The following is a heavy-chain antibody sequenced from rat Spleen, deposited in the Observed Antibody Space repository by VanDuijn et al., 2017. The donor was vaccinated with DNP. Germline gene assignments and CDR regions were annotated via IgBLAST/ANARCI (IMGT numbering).Heavy chain of an antibody. CDR3: SRESYYYSSYGHFDY. J-gene: IGHJ2*01. Sequence: QVQLKESGPGLVQPSQTLSLTCTVSGFSLTDYSIHWARQPPGKGLEWMGRIRSDGSTDYTSALKSRLSISRDTPKSQVFLKMNRLQTEDTARYFWSRESYYYSSYGHFDYWGQGIMVTVSS. D-gene: IGHD1-2*01. V-gene: IGHV2-19*01. CDR2: IRSDGST. CDR1: GFSLTDYS.